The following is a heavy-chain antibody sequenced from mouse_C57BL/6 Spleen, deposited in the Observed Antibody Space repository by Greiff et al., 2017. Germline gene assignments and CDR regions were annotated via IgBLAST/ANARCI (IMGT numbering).Heavy chain of an antibody. CDR1: GYSITSGYD. CDR3: ARASPYYGSSPWYFDV. J-gene: IGHJ1*03. D-gene: IGHD1-1*01. V-gene: IGHV3-1*01. Sequence: EVKLQESGPGMVKPSQSLSLTCTVTGYSITSGYDWHWIRHFPGNKLEWMGYISYSGSTNYNPSLKSRISITHDTSKNHFFLKLNSVTTEDTATYYCARASPYYGSSPWYFDVWGTGTTVTVSS. CDR2: ISYSGST.